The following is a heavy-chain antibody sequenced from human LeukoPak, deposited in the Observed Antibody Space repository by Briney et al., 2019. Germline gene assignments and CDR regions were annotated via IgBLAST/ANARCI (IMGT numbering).Heavy chain of an antibody. CDR3: AKIHVYGPFTDY. D-gene: IGHD4-17*01. J-gene: IGHJ4*02. CDR2: ISRSGGAT. CDR1: GITLSNYA. V-gene: IGHV3-23*01. Sequence: GGSLRLSCAASGITLSNYAMSWVRQAPGKGLEWVSTISRSGGATYYADSVKGRFTISTDNSKNTLFLQMDSLRAEDTALYYCAKIHVYGPFTDYWGQGTLVTVSS.